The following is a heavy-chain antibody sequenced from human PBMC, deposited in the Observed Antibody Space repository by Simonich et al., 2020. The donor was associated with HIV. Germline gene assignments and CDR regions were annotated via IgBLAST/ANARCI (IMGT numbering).Heavy chain of an antibody. CDR1: GFTFSSYS. D-gene: IGHD2-2*01. CDR2: ISSSISYI. J-gene: IGHJ4*02. CDR3: ARDGRKGSSTSCSDY. V-gene: IGHV3-21*01. Sequence: EVQLVESGGGLVKPGGSLRLSCAASGFTFSSYSMNWVRQAPGKGLEWVSSISSSISYIYYADSVKGRFTISRDNAKNSLYLQMNSRRAEDTAVYYCARDGRKGSSTSCSDYWGQGTLVTVSS.